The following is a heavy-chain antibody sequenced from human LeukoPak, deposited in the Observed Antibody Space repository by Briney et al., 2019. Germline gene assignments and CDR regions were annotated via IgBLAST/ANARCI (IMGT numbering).Heavy chain of an antibody. CDR3: ARHPPYYYGSGSYFRD. Sequence: PSETLSLTCTVSGGSISSSSYYWGWIRQPPGKGLEWIGSIYYSGSTYYNPSLKSRVTISVDTSKNRFSLKLSSVTAADTAVYYCARHPPYYYGSGSYFRDWGQGALVTVSS. CDR2: IYYSGST. D-gene: IGHD3-10*01. CDR1: GGSISSSSYY. J-gene: IGHJ4*02. V-gene: IGHV4-39*01.